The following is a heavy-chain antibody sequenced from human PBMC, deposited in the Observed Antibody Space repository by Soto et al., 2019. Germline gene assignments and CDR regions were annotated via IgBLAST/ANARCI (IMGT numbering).Heavy chain of an antibody. D-gene: IGHD6-19*01. V-gene: IGHV6-1*01. CDR3: AREFDASGWPSYYYYYGMDV. CDR2: TYYRSKWYN. Sequence: SQTLSLTCAISGDSVSSNSAAWNWIRQSPSRGLEWLGRTYYRSKWYNDYAVSVKSRITINPDTSKNQFSLQLNSVTPEDTAVYYCAREFDASGWPSYYYYYGMDVWGQGTTVTVSS. CDR1: GDSVSSNSAA. J-gene: IGHJ6*02.